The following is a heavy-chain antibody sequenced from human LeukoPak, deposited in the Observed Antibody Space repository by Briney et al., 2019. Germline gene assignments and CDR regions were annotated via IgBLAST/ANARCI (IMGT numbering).Heavy chain of an antibody. CDR2: LHSSGTT. Sequence: QPGGSLRLSCAASGFTVSSNYMSWVRQAPGKGLEWVSILHSSGTTYYADSVKGRFTISRDNSENTLYLQMNSLRAEDTAVYYCASYCSGGSCYYAFDIWGQGTMVTVSS. V-gene: IGHV3-53*01. J-gene: IGHJ3*02. CDR1: GFTVSSNY. D-gene: IGHD2-15*01. CDR3: ASYCSGGSCYYAFDI.